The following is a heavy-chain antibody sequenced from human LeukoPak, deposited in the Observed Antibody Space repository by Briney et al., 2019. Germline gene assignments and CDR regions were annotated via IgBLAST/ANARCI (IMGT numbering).Heavy chain of an antibody. CDR1: GYTFTNYG. J-gene: IGHJ4*02. V-gene: IGHV1-18*01. Sequence: ASVKVSCKASGYTFTNYGITWVRQAPGQGLEWMGWISGYQGSTKYAQNFQGRVTMTTDTSTSTAYMDLRSLRSDDTAIYFCARSDLGTITAGPFNWGQGTLVAVSS. CDR3: ARSDLGTITAGPFN. CDR2: ISGYQGST. D-gene: IGHD5-24*01.